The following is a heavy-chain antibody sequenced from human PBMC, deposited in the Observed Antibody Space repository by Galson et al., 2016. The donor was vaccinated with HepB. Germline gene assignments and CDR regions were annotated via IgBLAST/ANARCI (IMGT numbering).Heavy chain of an antibody. V-gene: IGHV1-69*06. CDR2: IIPVFGTA. CDR3: ARGRGSSWFQGLDY. CDR1: GGTFSSYP. Sequence: SVKVSCKASGGTFSSYPISWVRQAPGQGLEWMGGIIPVFGTANYAQKFQGRVTISADKSTSTAYMEVTSLTSDDTAVYFCARGRGSSWFQGLDYWGQGTLVTVSS. D-gene: IGHD6-13*01. J-gene: IGHJ4*02.